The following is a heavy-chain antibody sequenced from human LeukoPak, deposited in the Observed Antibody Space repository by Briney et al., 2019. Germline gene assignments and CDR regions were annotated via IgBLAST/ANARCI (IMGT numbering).Heavy chain of an antibody. CDR1: VYTFIDYY. D-gene: IGHD1-26*01. J-gene: IGHJ4*02. Sequence: ASVKVSCKASVYTFIDYYMHWVRQAPGQGLEWIGWISPNSGGTKSVQKFQGRDTMIRDTSITTVYMELSGLSFDDTAVYYCARGGGRYSVDYWGQGTLVIVSS. CDR2: ISPNSGGT. CDR3: ARGGGRYSVDY. V-gene: IGHV1-2*02.